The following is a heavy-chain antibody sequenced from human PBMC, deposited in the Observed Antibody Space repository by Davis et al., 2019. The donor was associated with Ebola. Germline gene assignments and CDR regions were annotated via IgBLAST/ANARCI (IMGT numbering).Heavy chain of an antibody. CDR2: ISGGGSNI. V-gene: IGHV3-23*01. Sequence: PGGSLRLSCAASGFTFSSYALSWVRQAPGKGLEWVSVISGGGSNIYYADSVKGRFTISRDNSKNTLYLQMNSLRAEDTAIYYCAKEVEQLLVHPYYGMDVWGQGTLVTVSS. D-gene: IGHD6-13*01. CDR3: AKEVEQLLVHPYYGMDV. CDR1: GFTFSSYA. J-gene: IGHJ6*02.